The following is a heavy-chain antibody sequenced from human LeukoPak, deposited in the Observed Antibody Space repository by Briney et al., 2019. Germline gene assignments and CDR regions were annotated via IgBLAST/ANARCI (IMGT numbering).Heavy chain of an antibody. Sequence: SETLSPTCTVSGGSISSYYWSWIRQPPGKGLEWIGYIYYSGSTNYNPSLKSRVTISVDTSKNQFSLKLSSVTAADTAVYYCARGYFDWLTYYGMDVWGQGTTVTVSS. J-gene: IGHJ6*02. CDR3: ARGYFDWLTYYGMDV. V-gene: IGHV4-59*01. CDR2: IYYSGST. D-gene: IGHD3-9*01. CDR1: GGSISSYY.